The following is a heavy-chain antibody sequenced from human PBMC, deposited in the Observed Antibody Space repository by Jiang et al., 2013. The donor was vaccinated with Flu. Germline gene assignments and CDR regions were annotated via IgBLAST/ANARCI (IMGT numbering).Heavy chain of an antibody. CDR2: IYYSGTT. D-gene: IGHD3-22*01. V-gene: IGHV4-59*12. J-gene: IGHJ3*02. CDR3: ARSFYDRLPDGFDI. Sequence: LLKPSETLSLTCTVSGASMHGYYWSWIRQPPGKGLEWIGSIYYSGTTYYNPSLKSRVTISVDTSKNQVSLKLSSVTAADTAVYYCARSFYDRLPDGFDIWGQGTMVT. CDR1: GASMHGYY.